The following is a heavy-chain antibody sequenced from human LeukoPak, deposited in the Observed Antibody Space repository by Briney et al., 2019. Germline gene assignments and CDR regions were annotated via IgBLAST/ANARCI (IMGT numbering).Heavy chain of an antibody. CDR1: GFTFSSYS. CDR3: AREGAAAAPY. Sequence: GGSLRLSCAASGFTFSSYSMNWVRQAPGKGLEWVSAISSSSSYIHYADSVKGRFTISRDNARNSLYLRMNSLRAEDTAMYYCAREGAAAAPYWGQGTLVTVSS. D-gene: IGHD6-13*01. V-gene: IGHV3-21*01. CDR2: ISSSSSYI. J-gene: IGHJ4*02.